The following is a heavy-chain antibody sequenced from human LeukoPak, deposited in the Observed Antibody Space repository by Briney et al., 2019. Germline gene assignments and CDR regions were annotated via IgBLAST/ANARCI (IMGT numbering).Heavy chain of an antibody. D-gene: IGHD4-4*01. CDR3: ARSEDGYSTFDY. J-gene: IGHJ4*02. V-gene: IGHV3-21*01. CDR2: ISSSSSYI. Sequence: GGSLRLSCAASGFTFSSYCMNWVRQPPGKGLEWVSSISSSSSYIYYADSVKGRFTISRDNAKNSLYLQMNSLRAEDTAVFYCARSEDGYSTFDYWGQGTLVTVSS. CDR1: GFTFSSYC.